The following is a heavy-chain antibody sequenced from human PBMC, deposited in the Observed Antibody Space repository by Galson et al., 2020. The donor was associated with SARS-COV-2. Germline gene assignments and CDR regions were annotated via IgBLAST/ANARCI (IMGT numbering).Heavy chain of an antibody. CDR3: ARLHYGELAPGAFDI. D-gene: IGHD4-17*01. Sequence: SETLSLTCAVPGTSISSGSYSWNWIRQPPGKGLEWLGYISHSGGTYDNPSIKSRVTISGDRSKNQFSLRLSSVTAADTAVYYCARLHYGELAPGAFDIWGPGARGTVAS. V-gene: IGHV4-30-2*01. J-gene: IGHJ3*02. CDR1: GTSISSGSYS. CDR2: ISHSGGT.